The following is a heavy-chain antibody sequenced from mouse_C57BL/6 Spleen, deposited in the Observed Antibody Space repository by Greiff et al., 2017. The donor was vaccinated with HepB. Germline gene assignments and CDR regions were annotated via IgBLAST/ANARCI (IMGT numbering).Heavy chain of an antibody. Sequence: QVQLQQPGAELVKPGASVKLSCKASGYTFTSYWMHWVKQRPGQGLEWIGMIHPTSGSTNYNEKFKSKATLTVDKSSSTAYMQLSSLTSEDSAVYYCARGDDYDNYYAMDYWGQGTSVTVSS. CDR2: IHPTSGST. D-gene: IGHD2-4*01. CDR1: GYTFTSYW. J-gene: IGHJ4*01. V-gene: IGHV1-64*01. CDR3: ARGDDYDNYYAMDY.